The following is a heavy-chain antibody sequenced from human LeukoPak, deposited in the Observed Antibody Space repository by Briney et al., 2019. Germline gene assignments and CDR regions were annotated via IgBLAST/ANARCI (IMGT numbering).Heavy chain of an antibody. CDR1: GYTFTDYG. J-gene: IGHJ4*02. CDR2: INTNTGNP. Sequence: ASVKVSCEASGYTFTDYGMSWMRQAPGQGLEWMGWINTNTGNPTYAQGFTGRFVFSLDTSVSTAYLQITSLKAEDTAVYYCARVYTRIWHPRDNWGQGTLVTVS. V-gene: IGHV7-4-1*02. D-gene: IGHD3-16*01. CDR3: ARVYTRIWHPRDN.